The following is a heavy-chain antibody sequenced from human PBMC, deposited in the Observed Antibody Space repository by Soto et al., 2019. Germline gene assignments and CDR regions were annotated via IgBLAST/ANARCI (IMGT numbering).Heavy chain of an antibody. CDR1: GYTFTSYG. V-gene: IGHV1-18*01. CDR3: ARVLRAAAATRNWFDP. CDR2: ISAYNGNT. Sequence: ASVKVSCKASGYTFTSYGISWVRQAPGQGLEWIGWISAYNGNTNYAQKLQGRVTMTTDTSTSTAYMELRSLRSDDTALYYCARVLRAAAATRNWFDPWGQGTLVTVSS. D-gene: IGHD6-13*01. J-gene: IGHJ5*02.